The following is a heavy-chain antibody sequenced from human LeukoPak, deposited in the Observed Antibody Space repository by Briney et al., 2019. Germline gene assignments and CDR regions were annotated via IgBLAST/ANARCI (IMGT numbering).Heavy chain of an antibody. CDR3: ARVTRYCSSTSCLNWFDP. CDR2: INHSGST. J-gene: IGHJ5*02. D-gene: IGHD2-2*01. V-gene: IGHV4-34*01. Sequence: SETLSLTCTVSGGSISSYYWSWLRQPPGKGLEWIGEINHSGSTNYNPSLKSRVTISVDTSKNQFSLKLSSVTAADTAVYYCARVTRYCSSTSCLNWFDPWGQGTLVTVSS. CDR1: GGSISSYY.